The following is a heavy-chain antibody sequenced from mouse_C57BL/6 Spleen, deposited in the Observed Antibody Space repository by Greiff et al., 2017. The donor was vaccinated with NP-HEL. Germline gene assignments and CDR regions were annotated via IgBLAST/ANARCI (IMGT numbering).Heavy chain of an antibody. D-gene: IGHD1-1*01. CDR1: GYTFTSYW. V-gene: IGHV1-55*01. CDR3: ARWAYYYGSSYGYFDV. Sequence: QVHVKQPGAELVKPGASVKMSCKASGYTFTSYWITWVKQRPGQGLEWIGDIYPGSGSTNYNEKFKSKATLTVDTSSSTAYMQLSSLTSEDSAVYYGARWAYYYGSSYGYFDVWGTGTTVTVSS. J-gene: IGHJ1*03. CDR2: IYPGSGST.